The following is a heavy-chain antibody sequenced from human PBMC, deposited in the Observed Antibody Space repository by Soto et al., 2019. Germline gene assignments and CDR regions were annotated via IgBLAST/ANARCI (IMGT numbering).Heavy chain of an antibody. D-gene: IGHD3-10*01. V-gene: IGHV3-48*01. CDR2: ISSSSTI. Sequence: PGGFLSLSCAASGFTFSSYSMNWVRQAPGKGLEWVSYISSSSTIYYADSVKGRFTISRDNAKNSLYLQMNSLRAEDTAVYYCASNGMVRGVSGYYYYMDVWGKGTTVTVSS. CDR1: GFTFSSYS. J-gene: IGHJ6*03. CDR3: ASNGMVRGVSGYYYYMDV.